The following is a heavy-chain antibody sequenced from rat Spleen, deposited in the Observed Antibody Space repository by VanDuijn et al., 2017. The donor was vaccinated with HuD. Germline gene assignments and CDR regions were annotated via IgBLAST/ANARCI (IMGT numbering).Heavy chain of an antibody. CDR1: GFTFSDYY. D-gene: IGHD1-9*01. CDR3: ARDPKTYGYNPKPNWFAY. CDR2: ISYDGSST. V-gene: IGHV5-7*01. Sequence: EVQLVESGGGLVQPGRSLKLSCAASGFTFSDYYMAWVRQAPKKGLEWVASISYDGSSTYYRDSVKGRFTISRDNAKSTLYLQMDSLRSEDTATYYCARDPKTYGYNPKPNWFAYWGQGTLVTVSS. J-gene: IGHJ3*01.